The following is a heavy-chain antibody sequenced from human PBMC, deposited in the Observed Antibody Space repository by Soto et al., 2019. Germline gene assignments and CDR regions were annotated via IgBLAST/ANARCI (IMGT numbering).Heavy chain of an antibody. Sequence: SETLSLTCTVSGGSISSSSYYWGWIRQPPGKGLEWIGSIYYSGSTYYNPSLKSRVTISVDTSKNQFSLKLSPVTAADTAVYYCARTGKGYYDYIWGSYRYTHDAFDIWGQGTMVTVSS. CDR3: ARTGKGYYDYIWGSYRYTHDAFDI. CDR2: IYYSGST. J-gene: IGHJ3*02. CDR1: GGSISSSSYY. V-gene: IGHV4-39*01. D-gene: IGHD3-16*02.